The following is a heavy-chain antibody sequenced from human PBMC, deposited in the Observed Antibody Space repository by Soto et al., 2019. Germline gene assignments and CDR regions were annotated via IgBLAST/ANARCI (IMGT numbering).Heavy chain of an antibody. CDR3: ANLNTRYTAYDY. D-gene: IGHD5-18*01. V-gene: IGHV3-23*01. Sequence: PGGSLRLSCAASGFTFTDYAMSWVRQAPGKGLEWVSAISGSGGSTYYADSVKGRFTISRDNSKNTLYLQMNSLRAEDTAVYYCANLNTRYTAYDYWGQGTLVTVSS. CDR1: GFTFTDYA. J-gene: IGHJ4*02. CDR2: ISGSGGST.